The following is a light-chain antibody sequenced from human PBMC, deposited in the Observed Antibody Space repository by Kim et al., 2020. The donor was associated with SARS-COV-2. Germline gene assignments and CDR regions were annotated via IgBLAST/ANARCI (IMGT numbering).Light chain of an antibody. Sequence: QSALTQPASVSGSPGQSITISCTGTSSDIGAFNYVSWYQQYPGKAPKLMIYDVKNRPSGVSFRFSGSKSGNTASLTISGLQAEDEADYYCISFTISSSNCVFGSGTKVTVL. CDR2: DVK. CDR3: ISFTISSSNCV. V-gene: IGLV2-14*03. J-gene: IGLJ1*01. CDR1: SSDIGAFNY.